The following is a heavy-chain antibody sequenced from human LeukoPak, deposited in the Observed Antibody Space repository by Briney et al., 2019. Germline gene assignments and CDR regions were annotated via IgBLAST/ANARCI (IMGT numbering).Heavy chain of an antibody. D-gene: IGHD3-10*01. CDR1: GFTFSSYA. V-gene: IGHV3-30*04. CDR2: ISYDGSNK. J-gene: IGHJ4*02. Sequence: PGGSLRLSCAASGFTFSSYAMHWVRQAPGKGLEWVAVISYDGSNKYYADSVKGRFTISRDNSDNTLYLQMNSLRAEDTAVYYCAKDRGVTMVRGFFDYWGQGTLVTVSS. CDR3: AKDRGVTMVRGFFDY.